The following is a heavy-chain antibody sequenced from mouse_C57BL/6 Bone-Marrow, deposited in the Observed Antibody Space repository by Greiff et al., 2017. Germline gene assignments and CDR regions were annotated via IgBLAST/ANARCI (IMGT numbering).Heavy chain of an antibody. V-gene: IGHV5-17*01. CDR3: ARPPSLYYGNLDWYFDV. Sequence: EVKLVESGGGLVKPGGSLTLSCAASGFTFSDYGMHWVRQAPETGLEWVAYISRGSSTISYADPVKGRFTIPRDNAKNTLFLQMTSLRSEDTAMYYCARPPSLYYGNLDWYFDVWGTGTTVTVSS. D-gene: IGHD2-1*01. CDR2: ISRGSSTI. J-gene: IGHJ1*03. CDR1: GFTFSDYG.